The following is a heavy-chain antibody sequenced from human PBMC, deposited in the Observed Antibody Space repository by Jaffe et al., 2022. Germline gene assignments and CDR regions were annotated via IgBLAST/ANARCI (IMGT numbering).Heavy chain of an antibody. D-gene: IGHD3-16*01. CDR3: ARDPRLGYMDV. CDR2: IGTAGDT. Sequence: EVQLVESGGGLVQPGGSLRLSCAASGFTFSSYDMHWVRQATGKGLEWVSAIGTAGDTYYPGSVKGRFTISRENAKNSLYLQMNSLRAGDTAVYYCARDPRLGYMDVWGKGTTVTVSS. V-gene: IGHV3-13*01. CDR1: GFTFSSYD. J-gene: IGHJ6*03.